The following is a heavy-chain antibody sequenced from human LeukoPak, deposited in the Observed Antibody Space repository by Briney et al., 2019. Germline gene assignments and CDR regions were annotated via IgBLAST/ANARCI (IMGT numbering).Heavy chain of an antibody. CDR3: ARVRYFDWLRKNYYGMDV. CDR2: INHSGST. D-gene: IGHD3-9*01. V-gene: IGHV4-34*01. J-gene: IGHJ6*02. CDR1: GGSFSGYY. Sequence: SETLSLTCAVYGGSFSGYYWSWIRQPPGKGLEWIGEINHSGSTNYNPSLKSRVTISVDTSKNQFSLKLSSVTAVDTAVYYCARVRYFDWLRKNYYGMDVWGQGTTVTVSS.